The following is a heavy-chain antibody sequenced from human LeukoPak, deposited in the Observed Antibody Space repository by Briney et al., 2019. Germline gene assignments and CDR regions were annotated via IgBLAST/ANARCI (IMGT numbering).Heavy chain of an antibody. Sequence: PGGSLRLSCAASGFTFSDYYMSWIRQAPGKGLEWVSYISSSGSTIYYADSVKGRFTISRDNAKNSLYLQMNSLRAEDTAVYYCARESSTEYITIDYWGQGTLVTVSS. CDR2: ISSSGSTI. CDR3: ARESSTEYITIDY. D-gene: IGHD1-14*01. CDR1: GFTFSDYY. J-gene: IGHJ4*02. V-gene: IGHV3-11*01.